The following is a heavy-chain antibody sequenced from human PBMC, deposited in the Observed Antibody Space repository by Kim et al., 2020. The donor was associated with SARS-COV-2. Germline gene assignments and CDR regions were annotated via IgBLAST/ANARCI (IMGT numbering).Heavy chain of an antibody. CDR3: ARDPGEELPSDDYGMDV. V-gene: IGHV4-59*01. CDR1: GGSISSYY. J-gene: IGHJ6*02. CDR2: IYYSGST. Sequence: SQTLSLTCTVSGGSISSYYWSWIRQPPGKGLEWIGYIYYSGSTNYNPSLKSRGTISVDTSKNQFSLKLSSVTAADTAVYYCARDPGEELPSDDYGMDVWGQGTTVTVSS. D-gene: IGHD1-26*01.